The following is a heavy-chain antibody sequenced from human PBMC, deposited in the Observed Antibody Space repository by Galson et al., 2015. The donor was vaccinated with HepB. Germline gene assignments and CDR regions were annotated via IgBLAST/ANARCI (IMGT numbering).Heavy chain of an antibody. D-gene: IGHD5-12*01. CDR1: GYTFTSYG. J-gene: IGHJ3*02. V-gene: IGHV1-18*04. CDR3: ARVQGLRFPKDAFDI. Sequence: SVKVSCKASGYTFTSYGISWVRQAPGQGLEWMGWISAYNGNTNYAQKLQGRVTMTTDTSTSTAYMELRSLRSDDTAVYYCARVQGLRFPKDAFDIWGQGTMVTVSS. CDR2: ISAYNGNT.